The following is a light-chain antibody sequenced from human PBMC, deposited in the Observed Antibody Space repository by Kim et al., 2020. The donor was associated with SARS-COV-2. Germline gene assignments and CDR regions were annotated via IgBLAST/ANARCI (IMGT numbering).Light chain of an antibody. CDR3: QQTYSNPPT. Sequence: ATIGDRVTITCRTSENIRNYFSWYQQRPGKAPKLLIYASSSLQSEGPSRFSGSGSGADFTLTIAGLHADDFATYHCQQTYSNPPTFGGGTKVDIK. J-gene: IGKJ4*01. V-gene: IGKV1-39*01. CDR1: ENIRNY. CDR2: ASS.